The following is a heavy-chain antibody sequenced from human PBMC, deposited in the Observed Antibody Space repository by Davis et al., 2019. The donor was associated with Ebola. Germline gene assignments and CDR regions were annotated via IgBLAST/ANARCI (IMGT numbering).Heavy chain of an antibody. CDR3: TTPGGQDSGYDVFDI. CDR1: AYTFTSYY. V-gene: IGHV1-8*01. D-gene: IGHD5-12*01. CDR2: MNHNSGNT. Sequence: ASAQVSCKASAYTFTSYYINCVRQATGQGLEWMGSMNHNSGNTGYAQKFQGRVTVTRDTSTTTVYMDLSSLRSEDTALYYCTTPGGQDSGYDVFDIWGQGTMVTVSS. J-gene: IGHJ3*02.